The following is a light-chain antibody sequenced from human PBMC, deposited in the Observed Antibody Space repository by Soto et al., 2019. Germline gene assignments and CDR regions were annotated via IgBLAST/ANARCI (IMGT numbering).Light chain of an antibody. CDR2: GAS. Sequence: EIVLTQSPGTLSLSPGERATLSCRASQRVSSGYVAWYQQKPGQAPRLLIYGASSRATGIPARFSGSRSGTEFTLTINSLQSEDFAVYYCQRYNNWPLTFGGGTKVDI. J-gene: IGKJ4*01. CDR3: QRYNNWPLT. V-gene: IGKV3D-15*01. CDR1: QRVSSG.